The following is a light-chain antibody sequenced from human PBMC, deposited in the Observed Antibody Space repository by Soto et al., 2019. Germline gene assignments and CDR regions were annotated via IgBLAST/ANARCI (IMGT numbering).Light chain of an antibody. CDR3: QQYSSYLWT. V-gene: IGKV1-5*03. CDR2: KAS. J-gene: IGKJ1*01. CDR1: QSISNW. Sequence: EIQISNSPSTVPASVGARVPITCLSSQSISNWLAWYQQKPGTAPKVLIYKASTLESGVPSRFSGSGSGAEFTLTISSLQPDDFAVYYCQQYSSYLWTFGQGTKV.